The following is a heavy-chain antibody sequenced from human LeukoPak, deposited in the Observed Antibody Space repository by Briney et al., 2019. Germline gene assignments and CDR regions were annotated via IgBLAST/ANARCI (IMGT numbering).Heavy chain of an antibody. CDR2: IIGRGGSK. Sequence: PGGSLRLSCAVSGITLSIYGMSGFRQAPGKALEWVAGIIGRGGSKNYAVSVKGRFSIFRDNPKNTLYLQMNSLRAEDTAVYFCAKRGVVIRVILVGFHKEAYYFDSWGQGALVTVSS. V-gene: IGHV3-23*01. J-gene: IGHJ4*02. CDR1: GITLSIYG. CDR3: AKRGVVIRVILVGFHKEAYYFDS. D-gene: IGHD3-22*01.